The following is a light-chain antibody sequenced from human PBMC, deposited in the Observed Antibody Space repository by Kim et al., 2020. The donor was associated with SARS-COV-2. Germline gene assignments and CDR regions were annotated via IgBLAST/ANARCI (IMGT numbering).Light chain of an antibody. J-gene: IGLJ3*02. CDR1: SGRLASSY. V-gene: IGLV6-57*03. CDR3: QSYDSSKDCV. CDR2: DDN. Sequence: KPVNLSCTRSSGRLASSYVHWYQQRPGSAPSTVIYDDNERPSGVPDRFSGSIDSSSNTASLTISGLRTEDEADYYCQSYDSSKDCVFGGGTQLTVL.